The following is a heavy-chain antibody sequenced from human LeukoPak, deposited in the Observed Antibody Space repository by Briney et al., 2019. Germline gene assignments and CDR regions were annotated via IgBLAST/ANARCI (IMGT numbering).Heavy chain of an antibody. D-gene: IGHD4-23*01. V-gene: IGHV3-74*01. CDR2: INSDGINT. Sequence: PGGSLRLSCAASGFTFSNYWMHWVRQAPGKGLVWVSRINSDGINTSYVDSVKGRFTISRDNAKNTLNLQMNSLRAEDTAVYYCASGKLAAFDYWGQGTLVTVSS. J-gene: IGHJ4*02. CDR1: GFTFSNYW. CDR3: ASGKLAAFDY.